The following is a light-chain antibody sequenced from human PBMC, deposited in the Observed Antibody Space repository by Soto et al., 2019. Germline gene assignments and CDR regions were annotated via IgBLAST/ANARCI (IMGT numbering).Light chain of an antibody. CDR3: QQSFGAPRT. V-gene: IGKV1-39*01. Sequence: DVEISHCPSSLSASLGDRVTVTCRASQSISTYLNWFQQRPGKAPKLLIYGAYTLQDGVPSRFSGSGSETEFTLTISSLQPEDFATYYCQQSFGAPRTFGQGTKV. CDR1: QSISTY. J-gene: IGKJ1*01. CDR2: GAY.